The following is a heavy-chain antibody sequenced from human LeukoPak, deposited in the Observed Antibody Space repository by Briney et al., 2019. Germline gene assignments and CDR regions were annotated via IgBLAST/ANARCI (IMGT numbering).Heavy chain of an antibody. J-gene: IGHJ4*02. V-gene: IGHV3-9*01. CDR3: AKDIRRFGELWGSYFDY. D-gene: IGHD3-10*01. CDR1: RFTFDDYA. CDR2: ISWNSGSI. Sequence: RRSLRLSCAASRFTFDDYAMHWVRQAPGKGLEGVSGISWNSGSIASAASVKGRFTISRDNAKNSLYLQMNSLRAEDTVLYYCAKDIRRFGELWGSYFDYWGQGTLVTVSS.